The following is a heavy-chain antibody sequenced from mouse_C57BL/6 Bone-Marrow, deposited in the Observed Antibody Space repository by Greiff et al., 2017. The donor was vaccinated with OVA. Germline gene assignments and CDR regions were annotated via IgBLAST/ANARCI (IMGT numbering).Heavy chain of an antibody. J-gene: IGHJ2*01. Sequence: VQLKESGGGLVQPKGSLKLSCAASGFSFNTYAMNWVRQAPGKGLEWVARIRNKSNNYATYYADSVKDRFTISRDDSESMLYLQMNNLKTEDTAMYYCVRHGKLPFDYWGQGTTLTVSS. V-gene: IGHV10-1*01. CDR2: IRNKSNNYAT. CDR3: VRHGKLPFDY. CDR1: GFSFNTYA.